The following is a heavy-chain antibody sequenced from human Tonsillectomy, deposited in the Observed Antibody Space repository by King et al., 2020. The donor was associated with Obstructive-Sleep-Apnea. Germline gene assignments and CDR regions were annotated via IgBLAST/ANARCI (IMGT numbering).Heavy chain of an antibody. D-gene: IGHD1-1*01. J-gene: IGHJ4*02. CDR1: GYTFTAYF. Sequence: VQLVQSGAEVKKPGASVKVSCKASGYTFTAYFIHWVRQAPGQGLEWMGWVNPNSGGTNSAQKFQGRVSMTRDTSISTAYLELSRLRYDDTAVYYCARHPGSSAHDGDYWGQGTLVTVSS. V-gene: IGHV1-2*02. CDR2: VNPNSGGT. CDR3: ARHPGSSAHDGDY.